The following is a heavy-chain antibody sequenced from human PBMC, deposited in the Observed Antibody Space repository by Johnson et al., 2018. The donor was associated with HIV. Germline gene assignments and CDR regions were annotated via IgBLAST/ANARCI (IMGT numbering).Heavy chain of an antibody. CDR1: GFTFSSYG. Sequence: LVEYGGGVVQPGRSLRLSCAASGFTFSSYGMHWVRQAPGKGLEWVAVIWYDGTNKYYTDSVKGRFTISRDNAKNSFCLQMNSRRAEDTALYYCARGGLGYQNIHDPLDIWGQGTIVTVSS. D-gene: IGHD2-2*01. V-gene: IGHV3-33*01. J-gene: IGHJ3*02. CDR3: ARGGLGYQNIHDPLDI. CDR2: IWYDGTNK.